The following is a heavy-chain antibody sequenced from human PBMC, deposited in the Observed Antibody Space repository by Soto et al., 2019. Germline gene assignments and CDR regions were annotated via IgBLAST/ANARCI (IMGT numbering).Heavy chain of an antibody. CDR3: AREWTGVMDY. V-gene: IGHV3-23*01. J-gene: IGHJ4*02. CDR1: GFTFSTYA. CDR2: VSASGLNT. D-gene: IGHD2-21*01. Sequence: GGSLRLSCAASGFTFSTYAMAWVRQAPGKGLEWVSGVSASGLNTDYADPVKGRFTISRDNPKNTLYLQMNSLRAEDTAVYYCAREWTGVMDYWGQGTLVTVSS.